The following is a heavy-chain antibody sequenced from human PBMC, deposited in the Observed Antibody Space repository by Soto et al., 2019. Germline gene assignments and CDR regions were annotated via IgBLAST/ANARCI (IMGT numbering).Heavy chain of an antibody. CDR2: IDHSGST. Sequence: SETLSLTCTVSGDSISSYYWSWIRQPPGKGLEWIGYIDHSGSTNYNPSLKSRVTISADTSKNQLSLKLSSMTAGDTAVYYCARDNPSRYCTGDRCYYYHGIDVWGQGTTVTVSS. CDR1: GDSISSYY. CDR3: ARDNPSRYCTGDRCYYYHGIDV. V-gene: IGHV4-59*01. D-gene: IGHD2-8*02. J-gene: IGHJ6*02.